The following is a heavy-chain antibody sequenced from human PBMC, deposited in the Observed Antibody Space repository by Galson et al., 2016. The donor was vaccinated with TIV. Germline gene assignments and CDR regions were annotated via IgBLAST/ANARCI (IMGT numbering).Heavy chain of an antibody. Sequence: AISGASVSSNSAAWNWIRQSPSRGLEWLGRTYCRSRCYYDYAVSVKSRITIESDTSKNQFSLQLNSVTSEDTAVYYCARAAGRNGATCHATCESFDFWGQGTKVTVSS. CDR2: TYCRSRCYY. CDR3: ARAAGRNGATCHATCESFDF. D-gene: IGHD3-10*01. J-gene: IGHJ3*01. CDR1: GASVSSNSAA. V-gene: IGHV6-1*01.